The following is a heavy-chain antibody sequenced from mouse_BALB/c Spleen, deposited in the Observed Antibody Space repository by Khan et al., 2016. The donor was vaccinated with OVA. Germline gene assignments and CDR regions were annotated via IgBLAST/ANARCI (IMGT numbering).Heavy chain of an antibody. CDR2: IWGDGST. V-gene: IGHV2-6-7*01. J-gene: IGHJ3*01. Sequence: QVQLKQSGPGLVAPSQSLSITCTVSGFSLTDYGVNWVRQPPGKSLEWLGMIWGDGSTDYNSALKSRLHINKDNSTSQVFLKMNSLQTDDKARKYCARELRLGGFAYWGQGTLVTVSA. CDR1: GFSLTDYG. D-gene: IGHD1-2*01. CDR3: ARELRLGGFAY.